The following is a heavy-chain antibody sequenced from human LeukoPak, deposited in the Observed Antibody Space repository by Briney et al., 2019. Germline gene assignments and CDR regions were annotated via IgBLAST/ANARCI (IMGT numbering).Heavy chain of an antibody. CDR3: ARDLSGPSVY. CDR1: GFTFSSYW. Sequence: PGGSLRLSCVVSGFTFSSYWMSWVRQAPGKGLEWVINIRPDGGEKYFVDSVKGRFTISRDNAKNTLYLQMNSLRAEDTAVYYCARDLSGPSVYWGQGTLVTVSS. J-gene: IGHJ4*02. CDR2: IRPDGGEK. D-gene: IGHD2-15*01. V-gene: IGHV3-7*01.